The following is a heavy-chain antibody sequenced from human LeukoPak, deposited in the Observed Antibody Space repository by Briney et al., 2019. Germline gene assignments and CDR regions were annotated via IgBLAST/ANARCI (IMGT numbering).Heavy chain of an antibody. V-gene: IGHV4-61*02. D-gene: IGHD5-12*01. CDR2: IYTSGST. CDR3: ARGPRGYSGYEDY. Sequence: SQTLSLTCTVSGGSISSGSYYWSWIRQPAGKGLEWIGRIYTSGSTNYNPSLKSRVTISVDTSKNQFSPKLSSVTAADTAVYYCARGPRGYSGYEDYWGQGTLVTVSS. CDR1: GGSISSGSYY. J-gene: IGHJ4*02.